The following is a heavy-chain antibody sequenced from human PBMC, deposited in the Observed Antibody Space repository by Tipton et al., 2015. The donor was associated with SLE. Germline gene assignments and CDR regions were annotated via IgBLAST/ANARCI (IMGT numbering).Heavy chain of an antibody. D-gene: IGHD3-10*01. CDR3: ARTDGSGSYILNWFDP. CDR2: IYYTGTN. V-gene: IGHV4-31*03. CDR1: GGSISSTSHR. Sequence: LRLPCTVSGGSISSTSHRWGWIRQHPGMGLEWIGYIYYTGTNYYNPSLKSRLTISVDTSKNQFSLKVNFVIAADTAVYYCARTDGSGSYILNWFDPWGQGTLVTVSS. J-gene: IGHJ5*02.